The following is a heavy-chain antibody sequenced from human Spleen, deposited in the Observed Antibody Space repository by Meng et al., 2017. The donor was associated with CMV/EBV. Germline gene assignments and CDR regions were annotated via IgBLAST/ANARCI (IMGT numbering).Heavy chain of an antibody. CDR1: GFTFSSYW. D-gene: IGHD2-8*01. J-gene: IGHJ4*02. Sequence: GESLKISCAASGFTFSSYWMHWVRQAPGKGLVWVSRIKSDDSSASYADSVKGRFTISRDNAKNTLYLQMNSLRAEDTAVYYCAKVMVYAIYYFDYWGQGTLVTVSS. CDR2: IKSDDSSA. V-gene: IGHV3-74*01. CDR3: AKVMVYAIYYFDY.